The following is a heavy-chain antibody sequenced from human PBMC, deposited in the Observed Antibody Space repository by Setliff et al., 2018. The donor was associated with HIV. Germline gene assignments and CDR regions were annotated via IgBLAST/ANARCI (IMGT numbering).Heavy chain of an antibody. J-gene: IGHJ5*02. CDR2: IYSSGST. CDR3: ARHSGVASPNWFDP. CDR1: DASINSYY. D-gene: IGHD3-10*01. Sequence: SETLSLTCTVSDASINSYYWNWIRQPPGKGLEWIGYIYSSGSTNFNPPLQSRVTISVDTSKNQFSLKLSSVTAADTAVYYCARHSGVASPNWFDPWGQGTLVTVSS. V-gene: IGHV4-4*09.